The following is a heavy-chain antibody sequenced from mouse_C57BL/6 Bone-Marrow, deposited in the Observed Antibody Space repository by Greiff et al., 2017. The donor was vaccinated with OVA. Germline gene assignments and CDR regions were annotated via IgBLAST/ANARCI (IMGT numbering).Heavy chain of an antibody. V-gene: IGHV1-5*01. J-gene: IGHJ1*03. CDR1: GYTFTSYW. CDR3: TREGLRYPNWYFDV. Sequence: VQLKQSGPVLARPGASVKMSCKTSGYTFTSYWMHWVKQRPGQGLEWIGAIYPGNSDTSYNQKFKGKAKLTADTSASTAYMELSSLTNEDSAVYYCTREGLRYPNWYFDVWGTGTTVTVSS. D-gene: IGHD1-1*01. CDR2: IYPGNSDT.